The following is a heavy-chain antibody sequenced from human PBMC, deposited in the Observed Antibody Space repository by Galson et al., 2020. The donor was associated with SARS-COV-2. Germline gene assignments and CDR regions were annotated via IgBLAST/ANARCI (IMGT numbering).Heavy chain of an antibody. Sequence: TGGSPRLSCAASGFTFSSYSMNWVRQAPGKGLEWVSSISSSSSYIYYADSVKGRFTISRDNAKNSLYLQMNSLRAEDTAVYYCARDFSRVRITMIPNAFDIWGQGTMVTVSS. D-gene: IGHD3-22*01. CDR3: ARDFSRVRITMIPNAFDI. CDR2: ISSSSSYI. V-gene: IGHV3-21*01. CDR1: GFTFSSYS. J-gene: IGHJ3*02.